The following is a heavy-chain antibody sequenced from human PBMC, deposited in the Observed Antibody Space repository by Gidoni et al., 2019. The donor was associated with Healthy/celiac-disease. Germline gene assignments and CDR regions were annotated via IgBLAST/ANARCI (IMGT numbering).Heavy chain of an antibody. V-gene: IGHV1-69*06. CDR1: GGTFSSYA. Sequence: QVQLVQSGAEVKKPGSSVKGSCKASGGTFSSYAISWVRQAPGQGLEWMGGIIPIFGTANYAQKFQGRVTITADKSTSTADMELSSLRSEDTAVYYCARAGGYDSSGYFALDAFDIWGQGTMVTVSS. CDR3: ARAGGYDSSGYFALDAFDI. J-gene: IGHJ3*02. CDR2: IIPIFGTA. D-gene: IGHD3-22*01.